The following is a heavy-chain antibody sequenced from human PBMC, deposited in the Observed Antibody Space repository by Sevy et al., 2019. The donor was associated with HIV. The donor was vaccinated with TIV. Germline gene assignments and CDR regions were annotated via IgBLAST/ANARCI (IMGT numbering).Heavy chain of an antibody. CDR1: GFSLNSFW. CDR3: VRAVATNGSF. CDR2: INQNGSVT. V-gene: IGHV3-7*01. D-gene: IGHD2-15*01. Sequence: GGSLRLSCAASGFSLNSFWMNWVRQTPGKGLEWVANINQNGSVTYYVDSVKGRFTISRDNSWNLLYLQMTSLRVEDTALYYCVRAVATNGSFWGQGTLVTVSS. J-gene: IGHJ4*02.